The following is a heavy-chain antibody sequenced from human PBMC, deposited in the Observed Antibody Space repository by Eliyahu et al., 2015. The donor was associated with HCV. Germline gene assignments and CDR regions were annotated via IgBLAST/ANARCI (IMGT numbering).Heavy chain of an antibody. Sequence: QVQLVESGGGVVQPGRSLXLXCTASGFTFSLTGMHWVRQAPGKGLEWVATISEAEVNIYYADSVKGRFSISRDNSKNTLYLQLSYLRAEDTALYYCAKGGRHTYDANFDYWGQGTLVTVSS. CDR2: ISEAEVNI. CDR1: GFTFSLTG. V-gene: IGHV3-30*18. J-gene: IGHJ4*02. D-gene: IGHD3-16*01. CDR3: AKGGRHTYDANFDY.